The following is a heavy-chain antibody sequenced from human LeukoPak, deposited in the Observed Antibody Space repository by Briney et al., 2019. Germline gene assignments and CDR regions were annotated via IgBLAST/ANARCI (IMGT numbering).Heavy chain of an antibody. J-gene: IGHJ6*03. CDR3: SRRSYYYMDV. CDR2: IRSKAFRGTP. V-gene: IGHV3-49*01. Sequence: GGSLRLSCTASGFTFGDYAMSWFRQAPGKGLEWVGFIRSKAFRGTPEYTASVKGRFTISRDDSKSIAYLQMNSLKTEDTAVYYCSRRSYYYMDVWGKGTTVTVSS. CDR1: GFTFGDYA.